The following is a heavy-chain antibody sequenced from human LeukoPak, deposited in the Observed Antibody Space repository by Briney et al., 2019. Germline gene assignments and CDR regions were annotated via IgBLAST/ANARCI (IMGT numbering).Heavy chain of an antibody. CDR1: GSTFNTDA. J-gene: IGHJ4*02. CDR3: VRDLYYDSVS. CDR2: ISSGSTTT. D-gene: IGHD3-22*01. Sequence: SLRLSCAASGSTFNTDAITWVRLPPENRLKWISYISSGSTTTYYADSVRGRFTVSRDNTKKSLYLQMNSLRAEDTAIYYCVRDLYYDSVSWGQGTLVTVSS. V-gene: IGHV3-48*03.